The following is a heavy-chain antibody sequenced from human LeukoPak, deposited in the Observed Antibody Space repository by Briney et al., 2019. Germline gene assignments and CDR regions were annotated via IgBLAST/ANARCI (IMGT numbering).Heavy chain of an antibody. CDR1: GFAVSSNY. D-gene: IGHD6-13*01. CDR3: ARGSSTWYSDWLDP. Sequence: GGSLRLSCAASGFAVSSNYMSWVRQAPGKGLEWVSVIYSGGSTYYADSVKGRFTISRDNSKNTLYLQMNSLRAEDTAVYYCARGSSTWYSDWLDPWGQGTLVTVSS. CDR2: IYSGGST. V-gene: IGHV3-66*01. J-gene: IGHJ5*02.